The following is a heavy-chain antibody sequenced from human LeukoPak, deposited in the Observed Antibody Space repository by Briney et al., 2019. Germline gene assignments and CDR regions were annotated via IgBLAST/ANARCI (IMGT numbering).Heavy chain of an antibody. D-gene: IGHD1-26*01. CDR1: GYTLTELS. CDR3: ATDTPSGSYYYYMDV. V-gene: IGHV1-24*01. J-gene: IGHJ6*03. CDR2: FDPEDGET. Sequence: GASVKVSCKVSGYTLTELSMHWVRQAPGKGLEWMGGFDPEDGETIYAQKFQSRVTMTEDTSTDTAYKELSSLRSEDTAVYYCATDTPSGSYYYYMDVWGKGTTVTVSS.